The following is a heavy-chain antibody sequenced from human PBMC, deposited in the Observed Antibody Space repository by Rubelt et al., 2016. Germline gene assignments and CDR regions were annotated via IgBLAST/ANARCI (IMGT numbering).Heavy chain of an antibody. Sequence: QVQLQPWGAGLLKPSETLSLTCAVYGGSFSGYYWSWIRQPPGKGLEWIGEINHSGSTNYNPSLKSRGTRSVDTSKNEFSLRRSSVTAADTAVYYCARGRMGFHYYYYGMDVWGQGTTVTVSS. CDR3: ARGRMGFHYYYYGMDV. CDR1: GGSFSGYY. J-gene: IGHJ6*02. D-gene: IGHD1-26*01. V-gene: IGHV4-34*01. CDR2: INHSGST.